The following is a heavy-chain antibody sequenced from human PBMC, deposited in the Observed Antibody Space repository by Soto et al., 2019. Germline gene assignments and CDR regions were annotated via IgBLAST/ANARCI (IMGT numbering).Heavy chain of an antibody. CDR2: INPNSGGT. J-gene: IGHJ5*02. D-gene: IGHD6-6*01. V-gene: IGHV1-2*02. CDR1: GYTFTGYY. Sequence: ASVKVSCKASGYTFTGYYMHWVRQAPGQGLEWMGWINPNSGGTNYAQKFQGRVTMTRDTSISTAYMELSRLRSDDTAVYYCARERGTAAARRHWFDPWGQGTLVTVSS. CDR3: ARERGTAAARRHWFDP.